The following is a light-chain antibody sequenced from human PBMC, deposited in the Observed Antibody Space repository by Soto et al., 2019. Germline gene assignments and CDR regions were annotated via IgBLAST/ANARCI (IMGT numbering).Light chain of an antibody. CDR2: DAS. Sequence: EIVLTQSPATLSLSPGERATLSCRASQNVSTYLAWYQQKPGQAPRRLIYDASNRATGIPARFSGSGSGTDFTLTISSLEPEDFAVYYCQQRTNWLTFGPGTKVDIK. J-gene: IGKJ3*01. CDR3: QQRTNWLT. CDR1: QNVSTY. V-gene: IGKV3-11*01.